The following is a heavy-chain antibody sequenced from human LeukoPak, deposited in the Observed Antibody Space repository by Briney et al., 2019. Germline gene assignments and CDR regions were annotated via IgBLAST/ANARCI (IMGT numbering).Heavy chain of an antibody. CDR3: ARGITVVRGVISHHYYYMDV. CDR1: GYTFTSYD. J-gene: IGHJ6*03. CDR2: MNPNSGNT. V-gene: IGHV1-8*01. Sequence: GASVKVSCKASGYTFTSYDINWVRQATGQGLEWMGWMNPNSGNTGYAQKFQGRVTMTRNTSTSTAYMELSSLRSEDTAVYYCARGITVVRGVISHHYYYMDVWGKGTTVTISS. D-gene: IGHD3-10*01.